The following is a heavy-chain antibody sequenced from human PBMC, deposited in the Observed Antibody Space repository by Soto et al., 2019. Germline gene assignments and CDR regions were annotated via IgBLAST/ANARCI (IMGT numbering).Heavy chain of an antibody. D-gene: IGHD3-3*01. J-gene: IGHJ6*03. V-gene: IGHV3-73*01. CDR3: SRQASDFWSGKPQYYMDV. CDR1: GFTFSGSA. Sequence: RLSCAASGFTFSGSAMHWVRQASGKGLEWVGRIRSKGNNYATAYGASLKGRFTISRDDSKNTAYLQMNSLNTEDTAVYYCSRQASDFWSGKPQYYMDVWGKGTTVTVSS. CDR2: IRSKGNNYAT.